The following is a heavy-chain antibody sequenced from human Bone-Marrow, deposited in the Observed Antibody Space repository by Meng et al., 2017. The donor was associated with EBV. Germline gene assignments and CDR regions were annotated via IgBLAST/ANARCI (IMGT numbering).Heavy chain of an antibody. Sequence: LVTAGAAVRMPAASLKVSCKASGFTLSNHYVDWVRPAPGQGLEWMGVFTPSDGSTTIRQTLQGRVTMTSDTSTSTVYLELRSLTVFDTAVYYCATRYYYGSSGYIYWGQGTLVTVSS. J-gene: IGHJ4*02. CDR1: GFTLSNHY. D-gene: IGHD3-22*01. CDR3: ATRYYYGSSGYIY. CDR2: FTPSDGST. V-gene: IGHV1-46*01.